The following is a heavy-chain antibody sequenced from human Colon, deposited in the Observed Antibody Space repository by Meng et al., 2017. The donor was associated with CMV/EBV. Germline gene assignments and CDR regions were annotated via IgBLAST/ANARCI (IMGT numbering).Heavy chain of an antibody. V-gene: IGHV1-18*01. J-gene: IGHJ6*02. CDR2: ITNYNDNS. CDR1: GYTFSSFG. D-gene: IGHD3-3*01. Sequence: ASVKVSCKASGYTFSSFGINWVRQAPGQGLEWMGWITNYNDNSNYAQNFQGRVTMTTDTSTSTAYMELRSLRSDDTAVYYWASSSLGFWSGYDVKLGYGFDVWGQGTTVTVSS. CDR3: ASSSLGFWSGYDVKLGYGFDV.